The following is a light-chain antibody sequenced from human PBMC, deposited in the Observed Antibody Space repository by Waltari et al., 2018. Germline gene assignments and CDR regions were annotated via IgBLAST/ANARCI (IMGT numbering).Light chain of an antibody. CDR1: SSSIGAGYD. CDR3: QSYDRSLSGWV. CDR2: LNT. Sequence: QSVLTQPPSVSGAPGQMISIFCTGSSSSIGAGYDVHWYQQFPGTAPKLLIYLNTNRPSGVPSRFSAAKSGASASLAIAGLQAEDEADYYCQSYDRSLSGWVFGGGTKVTVL. V-gene: IGLV1-40*01. J-gene: IGLJ3*02.